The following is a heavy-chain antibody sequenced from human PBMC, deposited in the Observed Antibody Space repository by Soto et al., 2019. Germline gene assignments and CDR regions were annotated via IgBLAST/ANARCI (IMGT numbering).Heavy chain of an antibody. Sequence: EVQLVESGGGLVQPGGSLRLSCAASGFTFSSYSMNWVRQAPGKGLEWVSYISSSSSTIYYADSVKGRFTISRDNANTSLYLQMNSLRAEDTAVYYCARELNYGLFDYWGQGTLVTVSS. CDR3: ARELNYGLFDY. V-gene: IGHV3-48*01. CDR1: GFTFSSYS. D-gene: IGHD4-17*01. CDR2: ISSSSSTI. J-gene: IGHJ4*02.